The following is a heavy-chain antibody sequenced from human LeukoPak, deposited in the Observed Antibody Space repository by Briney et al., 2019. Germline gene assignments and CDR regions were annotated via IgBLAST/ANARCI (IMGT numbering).Heavy chain of an antibody. Sequence: GGSLRLSCAASGFTFSSYAMHWVRQAPGKGLEWVAVISYDGSNKYYADSVKGRFTISRDNSKNTLYLQMGSLRAEDMAVYYCARGLLAYCGGDCYSGGYYFDYWGQGTLVTVSS. D-gene: IGHD2-21*02. V-gene: IGHV3-30*14. CDR1: GFTFSSYA. CDR3: ARGLLAYCGGDCYSGGYYFDY. J-gene: IGHJ4*02. CDR2: ISYDGSNK.